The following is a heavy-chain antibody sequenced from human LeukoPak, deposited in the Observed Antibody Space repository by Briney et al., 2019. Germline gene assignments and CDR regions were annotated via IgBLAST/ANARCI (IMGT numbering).Heavy chain of an antibody. CDR3: ARVREIAVTYYYDSSGYTRGPPRAFDI. CDR2: INPNSGGT. V-gene: IGHV1-2*02. Sequence: GASVKVSCKASGYTFTGYYMHWVRQAPGQGLEWMGWINPNSGGTNYAQKFQGRVTMTRDTSISTACMELSRLRSDDTAVYYCARVREIAVTYYYDSSGYTRGPPRAFDIWGQGTMVTVSS. D-gene: IGHD3-22*01. J-gene: IGHJ3*02. CDR1: GYTFTGYY.